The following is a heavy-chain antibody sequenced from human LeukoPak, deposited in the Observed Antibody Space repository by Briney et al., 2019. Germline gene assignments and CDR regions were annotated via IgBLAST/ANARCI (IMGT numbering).Heavy chain of an antibody. Sequence: SETLSLTCTVSGGSISSSSYSWGWLRQPQGKGLEGVGSIYYSGSTCYTPSLKSRVTISVDTSKNQFSLKLSSVTAADTAVYYCARDLLERFSFQFDYWGQRTLITVST. CDR2: IYYSGST. J-gene: IGHJ4*02. CDR1: GGSISSSSYS. CDR3: ARDLLERFSFQFDY. D-gene: IGHD3-3*01. V-gene: IGHV4-39*01.